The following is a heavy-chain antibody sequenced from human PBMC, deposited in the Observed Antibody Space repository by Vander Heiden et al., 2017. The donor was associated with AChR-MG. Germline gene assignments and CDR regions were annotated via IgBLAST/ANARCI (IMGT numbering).Heavy chain of an antibody. CDR1: GGSISSGGYY. J-gene: IGHJ4*02. CDR2: IYYSGST. V-gene: IGHV4-31*03. Sequence: QVQLQESGPGLVKPSQTLSLTCTVPGGSISSGGYYWSWIRQHPGKGLEWIGYIYYSGSTYYNPSLKSRVTISVDTSKNQFSLKLSSVTAADTAVYYCARAWTGVPSLYFDYWGQGTLVTVSS. D-gene: IGHD7-27*01. CDR3: ARAWTGVPSLYFDY.